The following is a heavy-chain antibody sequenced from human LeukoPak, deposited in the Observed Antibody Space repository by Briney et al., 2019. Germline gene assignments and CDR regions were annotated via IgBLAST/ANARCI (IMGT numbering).Heavy chain of an antibody. Sequence: GASVKVSCKASGYTFTSYYMHWVRQAPGQGLEWMGIINPSGGSTSNAQKFQGRVTMTTDTSTSTAYMELRSLRSDDTAVYYCARAATLPTYYDILTGYSHEYYFDYWGQGTLVTVSP. D-gene: IGHD3-9*01. J-gene: IGHJ4*02. V-gene: IGHV1-46*01. CDR2: INPSGGST. CDR1: GYTFTSYY. CDR3: ARAATLPTYYDILTGYSHEYYFDY.